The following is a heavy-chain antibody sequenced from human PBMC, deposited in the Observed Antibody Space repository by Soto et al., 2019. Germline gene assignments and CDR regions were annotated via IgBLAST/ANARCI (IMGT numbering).Heavy chain of an antibody. CDR2: IYSDGST. CDR3: ARVGYSSIWHLLFNWFDP. Sequence: EVQVVESGGGLVQPGGSLRLSCAASGFIVSSNYMTWVRQAPGKGLEWVSVIYSDGSTYYADSVQGRFSIYRHSSKNTLYLQMNSLSAEDTAVYYCARVGYSSIWHLLFNWFDPWGQGTLVTVSS. V-gene: IGHV3-53*04. CDR1: GFIVSSNY. J-gene: IGHJ5*02. D-gene: IGHD6-13*01.